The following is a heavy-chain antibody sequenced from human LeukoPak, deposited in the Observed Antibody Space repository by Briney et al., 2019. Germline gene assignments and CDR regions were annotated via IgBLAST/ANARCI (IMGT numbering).Heavy chain of an antibody. J-gene: IGHJ4*02. V-gene: IGHV4-34*01. Sequence: SSETLSLTCAVYGESLNSYYWSWVRQPPGEGLEWIGEIYGSGTTEYNPSLKSRVTISMVPSKRQFSLSLSSVTAADTAVYYCARGAWATRLGSWGLGTPVIVSS. CDR2: IYGSGTT. CDR3: ARGAWATRLGS. CDR1: GESLNSYY. D-gene: IGHD2-15*01.